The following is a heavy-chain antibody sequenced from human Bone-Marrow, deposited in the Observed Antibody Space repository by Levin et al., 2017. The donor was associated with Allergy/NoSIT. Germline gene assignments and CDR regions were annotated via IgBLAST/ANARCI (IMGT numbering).Heavy chain of an antibody. Sequence: SETLSLTCTVSGGSISSYYWSWIRQPPGKGLEWIGYIYYSGSTNYNPSLKSRVTISVDTSKNQFSLKLSSVTAADTAVYYCARAANPYYYYYYYMDVWGKGTTVTVSS. CDR1: GGSISSYY. D-gene: IGHD4/OR15-4a*01. V-gene: IGHV4-59*01. CDR3: ARAANPYYYYYYYMDV. CDR2: IYYSGST. J-gene: IGHJ6*03.